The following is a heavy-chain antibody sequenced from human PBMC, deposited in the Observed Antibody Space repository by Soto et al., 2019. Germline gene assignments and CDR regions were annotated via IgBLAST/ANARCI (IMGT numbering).Heavy chain of an antibody. CDR3: ANGGEAAAGLTDAFDI. CDR2: ISGPGETT. Sequence: PGGSLRLSCVASGFTFSNYAMSWVRQAPGKGLEWVSTISGPGETTFYADSVNGRFTISRDNSKTTLYLQVSSLRAEDTAVYYCANGGEAAAGLTDAFDIWGQGTMVTVSS. V-gene: IGHV3-23*01. D-gene: IGHD6-13*01. J-gene: IGHJ3*02. CDR1: GFTFSNYA.